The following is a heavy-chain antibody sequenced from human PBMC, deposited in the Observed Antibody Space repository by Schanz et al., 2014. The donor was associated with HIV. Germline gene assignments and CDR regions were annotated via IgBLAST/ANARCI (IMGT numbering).Heavy chain of an antibody. D-gene: IGHD2-15*01. CDR2: INWNSGKK. CDR1: GFTFKDYA. CDR3: AKDLVEMPD. V-gene: IGHV3-9*01. Sequence: EVQLLESGGGLVQPGGSLRLSCSASGFTFKDYAMHWVRQAPGKGLEWVSGINWNSGKKGYADSVKGRFTISRDNAKNSLLLQMNSLRIEDTALYYCAKDLVEMPDWGQGTLVTVSS. J-gene: IGHJ4*02.